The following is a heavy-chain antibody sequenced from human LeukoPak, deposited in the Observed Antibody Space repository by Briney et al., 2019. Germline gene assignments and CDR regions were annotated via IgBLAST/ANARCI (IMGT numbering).Heavy chain of an antibody. CDR3: ARDPMVRGVEGYMDV. J-gene: IGHJ6*03. V-gene: IGHV1-69*06. D-gene: IGHD3-10*01. CDR1: GGTFSSYA. CDR2: IIPIFGTA. Sequence: GASVKVSCKASGGTFSSYAISWVRQAPGQGLEWMGGIIPIFGTANYAQKFQGRVTITADKSTSTAYMELSSLRSEDTAVYYCARDPMVRGVEGYMDVWGKGTTVTISS.